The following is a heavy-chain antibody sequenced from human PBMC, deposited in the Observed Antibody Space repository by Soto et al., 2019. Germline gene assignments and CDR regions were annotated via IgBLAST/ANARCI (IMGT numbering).Heavy chain of an antibody. D-gene: IGHD2-2*02. V-gene: IGHV3-48*02. CDR1: GFTFSSYS. J-gene: IGHJ4*02. Sequence: EVQLVESGGGLVQSGGSLRLSCAASGFTFSSYSMYWVRQAPGKGLEWDSYITSSSSTIYYADSVKGRFTSSRDNAKNLLYLLMNSLRDEDTAVYYCARGRGYCSGISCYIDYWCQGILVTASS. CDR2: ITSSSSTI. CDR3: ARGRGYCSGISCYIDY.